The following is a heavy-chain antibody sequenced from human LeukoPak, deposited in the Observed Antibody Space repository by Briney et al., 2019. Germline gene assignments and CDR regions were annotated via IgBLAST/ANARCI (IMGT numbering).Heavy chain of an antibody. CDR3: ARTMWGFDY. CDR1: GYTFTGYY. CDR2: INPSGGST. J-gene: IGHJ4*02. V-gene: IGHV1-46*01. Sequence: ASVKVSCKASGYTFTGYYIHWVRQAPGQGLEWMAIINPSGGSTSYAQKFQDRVTMTRDTSTSTVYMELSSLRSEDTAVYYCARTMWGFDYWGQGTLVTVSS. D-gene: IGHD7-27*01.